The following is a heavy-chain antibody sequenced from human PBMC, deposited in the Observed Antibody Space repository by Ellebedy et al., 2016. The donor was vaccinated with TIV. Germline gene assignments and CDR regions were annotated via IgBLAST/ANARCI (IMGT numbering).Heavy chain of an antibody. D-gene: IGHD3-22*01. CDR1: GGSISSSNW. CDR3: ARPVYDSSGYSYFDY. Sequence: SETLSLXXAVSGGSISSSNWWSWVRQPPGKGLEWIGEIYHSGSTNYNPSLKSRVTISVDKSKNQFSLKLSSVTAADTAVYYCARPVYDSSGYSYFDYWGQGTLVTVSS. CDR2: IYHSGST. J-gene: IGHJ4*02. V-gene: IGHV4-4*02.